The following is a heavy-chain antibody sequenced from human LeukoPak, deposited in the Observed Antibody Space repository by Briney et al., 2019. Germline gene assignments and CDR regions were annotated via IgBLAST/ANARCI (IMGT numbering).Heavy chain of an antibody. J-gene: IGHJ3*02. CDR3: ARARGPDYGGNLNDAFDI. D-gene: IGHD4-23*01. CDR1: GGTFSSYA. V-gene: IGHV1-69*13. Sequence: EASVKVSCKASGGTFSSYAISWVRQAPGQGLEWMGGIIPIFGTANYAQKFQGRVTITADESTSTAYMELSSLRSEDTAVYYCARARGPDYGGNLNDAFDIWGQGTMVTVSS. CDR2: IIPIFGTA.